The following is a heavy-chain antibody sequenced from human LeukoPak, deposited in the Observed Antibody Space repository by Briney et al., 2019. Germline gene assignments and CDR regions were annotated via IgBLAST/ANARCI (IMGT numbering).Heavy chain of an antibody. V-gene: IGHV1-69*13. CDR1: GYTFTSYG. D-gene: IGHD1-26*01. Sequence: GASVKVSCKASGYTFTSYGISWVRQAPGQGLEWMGGIIPIFGTANYAQKFQGRVTITADESTSTAYMELSSLRSEDTAVYYCARGHGGYSGSYWGQGTLVTVSS. CDR2: IIPIFGTA. J-gene: IGHJ4*02. CDR3: ARGHGGYSGSY.